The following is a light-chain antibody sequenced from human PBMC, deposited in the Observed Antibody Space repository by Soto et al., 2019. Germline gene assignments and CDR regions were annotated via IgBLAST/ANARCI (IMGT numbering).Light chain of an antibody. CDR3: QQYNNWPPLT. CDR1: QSVSNN. Sequence: DIVMTQSPATLSVSPGERATLSCRASQSVSNNLAWYQQQPGQAPRLLIFGASTRATGIPARFSGSGSGTEFTLTISSLQSEDFAVYYCQQYNNWPPLTFGGGNKVEIK. J-gene: IGKJ4*01. V-gene: IGKV3-15*01. CDR2: GAS.